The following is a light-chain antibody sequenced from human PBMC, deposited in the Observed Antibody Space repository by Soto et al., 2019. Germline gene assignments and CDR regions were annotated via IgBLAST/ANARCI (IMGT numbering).Light chain of an antibody. CDR2: EVS. Sequence: QSVLTQPPSASGSPGQSVTISCTATSGDVGGYNYVSWYQQHPGKAPKLMIYEVSKRPSGVPDRFSGSKSGNTASLTVSGLQAEDEADYYCSSYVGSNNYVFGTGTKVTVL. CDR1: SGDVGGYNY. CDR3: SSYVGSNNYV. V-gene: IGLV2-8*01. J-gene: IGLJ1*01.